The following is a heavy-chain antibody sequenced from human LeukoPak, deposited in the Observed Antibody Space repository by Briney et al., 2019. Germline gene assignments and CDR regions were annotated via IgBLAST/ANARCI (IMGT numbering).Heavy chain of an antibody. Sequence: SVKVSCKASGGTFSSYAISWVRQAPGQGLEWMGGIIPIFGTANYAQKFQGRVTITTDESTSTAYMELSSLRSEDTAVYYCARGPRSGYTPYYYYMDVWGKGTTVTVSS. CDR3: ARGPRSGYTPYYYYMDV. D-gene: IGHD3-3*01. V-gene: IGHV1-69*05. CDR1: GGTFSSYA. CDR2: IIPIFGTA. J-gene: IGHJ6*03.